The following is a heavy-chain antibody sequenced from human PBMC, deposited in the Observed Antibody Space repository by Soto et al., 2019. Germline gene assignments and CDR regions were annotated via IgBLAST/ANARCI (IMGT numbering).Heavy chain of an antibody. CDR2: IYYSGST. Sequence: QVQLQESGPGLVKPSETLSLTCTVSGGSISSYYWSWIRQPPGKGLEWIGYIYYSGSTNYNPSLKSRVTISVDTAKNQSSLKLSSVSAADTAVYYCARQGYGDYLYYYDYMDVWGKGTTVTVSS. CDR1: GGSISSYY. J-gene: IGHJ6*03. V-gene: IGHV4-59*08. CDR3: ARQGYGDYLYYYDYMDV. D-gene: IGHD4-17*01.